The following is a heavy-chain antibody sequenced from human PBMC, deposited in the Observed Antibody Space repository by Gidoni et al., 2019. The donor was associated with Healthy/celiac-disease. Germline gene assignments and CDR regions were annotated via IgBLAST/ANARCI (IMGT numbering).Heavy chain of an antibody. CDR1: GFTFDDYA. D-gene: IGHD3-16*01. V-gene: IGHV3-9*01. Sequence: EVQLVESGGGLVQPGRSLRLSCAASGFTFDDYAMHWVRQAPGKGLEWVSGISWNSGNIGYADSVKGRFTISRDNAKNSLYLQMNSLRAEDTALYYCAKDMGSGEGEYYFDYWGQGTLVTVSS. CDR3: AKDMGSGEGEYYFDY. J-gene: IGHJ4*02. CDR2: ISWNSGNI.